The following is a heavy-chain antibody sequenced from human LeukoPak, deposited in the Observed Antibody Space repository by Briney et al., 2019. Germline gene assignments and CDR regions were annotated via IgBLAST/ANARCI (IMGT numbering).Heavy chain of an antibody. CDR3: ARAPNPDFFDD. Sequence: SETLSLTCTVSGGSISSYYWSWIRQPPGKGLEWIGYIYYSGSTNYNPSLKSRVTVSVDTSRNQFSLKLSSVTAADTAVYYCARAPNPDFFDDWGQGTLVTVSS. V-gene: IGHV4-59*01. CDR2: IYYSGST. D-gene: IGHD2-8*01. CDR1: GGSISSYY. J-gene: IGHJ4*02.